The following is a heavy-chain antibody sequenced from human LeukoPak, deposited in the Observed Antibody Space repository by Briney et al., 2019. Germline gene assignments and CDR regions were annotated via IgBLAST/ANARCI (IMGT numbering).Heavy chain of an antibody. CDR1: GFIFSSYS. CDR3: TRSDGRQNYDSYYYYMDV. CDR2: ITSSSTFI. Sequence: GGSLRLSCAASGFIFSSYSMNWVRQSPGKGLEWVSSITSSSTFIYYADSVKGRFTVSRDNAKNSLYLQMISLRVEDTAVYYCTRSDGRQNYDSYYYYMDVWGKGTTVTVSS. D-gene: IGHD1-7*01. V-gene: IGHV3-21*01. J-gene: IGHJ6*03.